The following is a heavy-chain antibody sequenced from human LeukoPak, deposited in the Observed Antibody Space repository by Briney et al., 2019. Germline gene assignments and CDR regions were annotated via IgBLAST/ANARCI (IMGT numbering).Heavy chain of an antibody. V-gene: IGHV3-11*03. Sequence: PGGSLRLSCAASGFTFSDYYMSWIRQAPGKGLEWVSYISGSSSYTNYADSVKGRFTISRDNAENSLYLQMNSLRAEDTAVYYCAEGVYYGSDNSDYWGQGTLVTVSS. CDR1: GFTFSDYY. CDR2: ISGSSSYT. J-gene: IGHJ4*02. D-gene: IGHD3-10*01. CDR3: AEGVYYGSDNSDY.